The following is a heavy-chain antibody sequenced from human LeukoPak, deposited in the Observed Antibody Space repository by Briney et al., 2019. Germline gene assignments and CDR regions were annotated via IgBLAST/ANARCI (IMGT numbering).Heavy chain of an antibody. CDR1: GFTFSSYW. CDR2: ISYDGSNK. J-gene: IGHJ6*03. Sequence: GGSLRLSCAASGFTFSSYWMSWVRQAPGKGLEWVAVISYDGSNKYYADSVKGRFTISRDNSKNTLYLQMNSLRAEDTAVYYCAREARDNHYYYMDVWGKGTTVTVSS. CDR3: AREARDNHYYYMDV. V-gene: IGHV3-30*03. D-gene: IGHD1-1*01.